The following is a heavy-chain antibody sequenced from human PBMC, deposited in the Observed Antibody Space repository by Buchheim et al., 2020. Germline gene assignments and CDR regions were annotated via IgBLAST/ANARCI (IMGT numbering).Heavy chain of an antibody. D-gene: IGHD2-15*01. Sequence: QVQLQQWGAGLLKPSETLSLTCAVYGGSFSGYYWSWIRQPPGKGLEWIGEINHSGSTNYNPSLKSRVTISVDTSKNQFSLKLSSVTAADTAVYYCARGTGYCSGGSCYSGASNYRDFDYWGQGTL. CDR3: ARGTGYCSGGSCYSGASNYRDFDY. CDR1: GGSFSGYY. J-gene: IGHJ4*02. CDR2: INHSGST. V-gene: IGHV4-34*01.